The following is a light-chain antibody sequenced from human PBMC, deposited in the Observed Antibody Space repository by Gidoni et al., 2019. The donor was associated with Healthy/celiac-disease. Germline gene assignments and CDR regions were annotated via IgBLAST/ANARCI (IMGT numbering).Light chain of an antibody. V-gene: IGLV3-1*01. J-gene: IGLJ2*01. Sequence: SYELTQPPSVSVSPAQTASLPCSGDKLGDKYACWYQQKPGQSPVLVIYQDSKRPSGIPERFSGSNSGNTATLTISGTQAMDEADYYCQAWDSSTVVFGGGTKLTVL. CDR2: QDS. CDR3: QAWDSSTVV. CDR1: KLGDKY.